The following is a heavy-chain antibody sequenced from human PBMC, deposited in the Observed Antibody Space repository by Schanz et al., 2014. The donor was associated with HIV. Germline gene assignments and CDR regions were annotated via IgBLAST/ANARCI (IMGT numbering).Heavy chain of an antibody. Sequence: QVQLVESGGGVVQPGGSLRLSCAASGFTFSSYAMTWVRQAPGKGLEWVAIIWFDGSNKYYADSVRGRFTISRDNSKNTLYLQMNSLRPEDTAVYYCARGQPLVQRWFDPWGQGTLVTVSS. V-gene: IGHV3-33*08. CDR2: IWFDGSNK. CDR1: GFTFSSYA. J-gene: IGHJ5*02. D-gene: IGHD6-13*01. CDR3: ARGQPLVQRWFDP.